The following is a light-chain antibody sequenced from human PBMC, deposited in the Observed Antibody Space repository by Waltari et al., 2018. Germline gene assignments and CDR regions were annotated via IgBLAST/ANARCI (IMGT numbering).Light chain of an antibody. CDR2: EVS. Sequence: QSALTQPPSASGSPGQSVTISCTATSSDVGGYNYVSWYQQHPGKAPKLMIYEVSKRPSVVPERFSGSKSGNTASLTVSGLQAEDEADYYCSSYAGSNPLFGGGTKLTVL. V-gene: IGLV2-8*01. J-gene: IGLJ3*02. CDR3: SSYAGSNPL. CDR1: SSDVGGYNY.